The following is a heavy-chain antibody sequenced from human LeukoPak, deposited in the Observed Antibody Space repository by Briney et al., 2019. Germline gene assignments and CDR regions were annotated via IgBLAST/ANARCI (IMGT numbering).Heavy chain of an antibody. Sequence: SVKVSCKASGGIFSSSAINWVRQAPGQGLAWMGGIIPIFHSSNYTQNFQGRLSITADESTRTVYMELSSLRFEDTAVYYCASYSDNMYWGQGTLVTFSS. CDR1: GGIFSSSA. D-gene: IGHD4-17*01. J-gene: IGHJ4*02. CDR3: ASYSDNMY. V-gene: IGHV1-69*13. CDR2: IIPIFHSS.